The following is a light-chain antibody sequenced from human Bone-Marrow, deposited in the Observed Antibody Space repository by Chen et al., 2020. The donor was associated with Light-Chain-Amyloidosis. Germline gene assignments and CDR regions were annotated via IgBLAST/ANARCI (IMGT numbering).Light chain of an antibody. V-gene: IGKV4-1*01. CDR1: QSVLSSSKNKNF. Sequence: DIVMTQSPDSLAVALVERATINCQSSQSVLSSSKNKNFLIWYQQKPGQPPKLLIYWASTRESGVPERFSGSGSGTDFTLTISSLQAEDVAVYYCQQYHSIPWTFGQGTKVEIK. CDR2: WAS. CDR3: QQYHSIPWT. J-gene: IGKJ1*01.